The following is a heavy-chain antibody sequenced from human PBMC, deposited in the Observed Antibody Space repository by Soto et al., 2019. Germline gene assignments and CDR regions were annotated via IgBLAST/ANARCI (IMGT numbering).Heavy chain of an antibody. CDR2: ISSSSSYI. J-gene: IGHJ6*02. Sequence: PGGSLRLSCAASGFTFSSYSMNWVRQAPGKGLEWVSSISSSSSYIYYADSVKGRFTISRDNAKNSLYLQMNSLRAEDTAVYYCARDLTVVRGVIIKSFYYYYGMDVWGQGTTVTVSS. D-gene: IGHD3-10*01. CDR1: GFTFSSYS. V-gene: IGHV3-21*01. CDR3: ARDLTVVRGVIIKSFYYYYGMDV.